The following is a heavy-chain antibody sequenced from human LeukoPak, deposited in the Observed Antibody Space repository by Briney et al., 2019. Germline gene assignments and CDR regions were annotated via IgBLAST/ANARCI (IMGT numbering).Heavy chain of an antibody. V-gene: IGHV3-53*01. CDR3: ARDNYWGFDY. CDR2: IYSDGTI. D-gene: IGHD7-27*01. Sequence: PGGSLRLSCAASGFTVSSNYMSWVRQAPGKGLEWVSVIYSDGTIYYADSVKGRFTISRDNSKNTLYLQMNSLRAEDTAVYYCARDNYWGFDYWGQGTLVTVSS. J-gene: IGHJ4*02. CDR1: GFTVSSNY.